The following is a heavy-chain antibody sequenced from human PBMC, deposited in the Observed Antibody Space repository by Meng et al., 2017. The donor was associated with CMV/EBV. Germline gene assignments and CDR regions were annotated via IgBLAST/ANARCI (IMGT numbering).Heavy chain of an antibody. J-gene: IGHJ5*02. CDR3: ARDGYYDFWSGYYAKNWFDP. Sequence: RYCMDWGRQASGEGLEWVSSNSSSNSYIYYADSVKGRFTISRDNAKNSLYLQMNSLRAEDTAVYYCARDGYYDFWSGYYAKNWFDPWGQGTLVTVSS. CDR2: NSSSNSYI. V-gene: IGHV3-21*01. D-gene: IGHD3-3*01. CDR1: RYC.